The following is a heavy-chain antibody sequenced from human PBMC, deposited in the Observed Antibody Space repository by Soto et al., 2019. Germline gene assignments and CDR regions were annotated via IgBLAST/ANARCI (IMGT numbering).Heavy chain of an antibody. D-gene: IGHD3-10*01. CDR2: IYYSGST. V-gene: IGHV4-30-4*01. CDR1: GGSISSGDYY. CDR3: ARAVKDYYGSGSPRYVDY. J-gene: IGHJ4*02. Sequence: QVQLQESGPGLVKPSQTLSLTCTVSGGSISSGDYYWSWIRQPPGKGLEWIGYIYYSGSTYYNPSLKSRVTISVDTSKNQCSLKLSSVTAADTAVYYCARAVKDYYGSGSPRYVDYWGQGTLVTVSS.